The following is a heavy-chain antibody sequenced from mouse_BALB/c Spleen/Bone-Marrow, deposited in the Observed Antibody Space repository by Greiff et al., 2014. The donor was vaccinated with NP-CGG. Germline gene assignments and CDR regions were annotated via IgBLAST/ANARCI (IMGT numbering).Heavy chain of an antibody. CDR3: ARSGGEYALDY. CDR1: GFTFSTYA. CDR2: ISSGGTYT. J-gene: IGHJ4*01. Sequence: VQLQESGGGLVKSGGSLKLSCAASGFTFSTYAMSWVRQTPEKRLEWVATISSGGTYTYFPDSVKGRFTISRDNAKNTLYLQMSSLTCEDTAVFYGARSGGEYALDYWGQGTSVTVSS. V-gene: IGHV5-9-3*01.